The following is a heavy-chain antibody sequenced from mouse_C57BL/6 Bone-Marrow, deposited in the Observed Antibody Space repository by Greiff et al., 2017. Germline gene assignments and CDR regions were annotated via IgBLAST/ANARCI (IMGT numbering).Heavy chain of an antibody. D-gene: IGHD4-1*01. J-gene: IGHJ2*01. CDR2: VDPSDSYT. V-gene: IGHV1-59*01. CDR1: GYTFTSYW. Sequence: QVQLQQPGAELVRPGTSVKLSCKASGYTFTSYWMHWVKQRPGQGLEWIGVVDPSDSYTNYNQKFKGKATLTVDTSSSTAYMQLSSLTSEDSAVYYCAGDLTGSGFDYWCQGTTLTVSS. CDR3: AGDLTGSGFDY.